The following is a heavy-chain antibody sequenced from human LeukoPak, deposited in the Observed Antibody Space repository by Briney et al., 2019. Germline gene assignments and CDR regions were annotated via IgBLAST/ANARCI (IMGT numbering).Heavy chain of an antibody. V-gene: IGHV4-39*01. CDR1: GGSISSSSYY. Sequence: SETLSLTCTVSGGSISSSSYYWGWIRQPPGKGLEWIRSIYSSGSTYYNPSLKSRVTISVDTSKNQFSLKLSSVTAADTAVYYFARHESHCSGGSCYEEGDYWGQGTLVTVSS. D-gene: IGHD2-15*01. CDR3: ARHESHCSGGSCYEEGDY. J-gene: IGHJ4*02. CDR2: IYSSGST.